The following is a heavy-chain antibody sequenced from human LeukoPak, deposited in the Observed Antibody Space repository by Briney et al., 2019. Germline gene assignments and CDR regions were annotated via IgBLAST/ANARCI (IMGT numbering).Heavy chain of an antibody. V-gene: IGHV1-2*02. CDR3: ARFGDSDY. D-gene: IGHD2-21*02. CDR2: INPNSIGT. J-gene: IGHJ4*02. CDR1: GFTFTGCY. Sequence: GASVKVSCKASGFTFTGCYMHWVRQAPGQGFEWMGWINPNSIGTNYAQKFQGRVTMTRDTSISTAYMELSRLRSDDTAVYYCARFGDSDYWGQGTLVTVSS.